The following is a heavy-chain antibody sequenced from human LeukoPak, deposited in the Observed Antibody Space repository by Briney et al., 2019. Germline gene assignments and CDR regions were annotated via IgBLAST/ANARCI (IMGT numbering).Heavy chain of an antibody. CDR3: ARDSGYAFDI. V-gene: IGHV3-48*01. D-gene: IGHD1-26*01. CDR1: GFTFSSYR. CDR2: ISSSSTI. Sequence: GGSLRLSCAASGFTFSSYRMNWVRQAPGKGLEWVSYISSSSTIYYADSVKGRFTISRDNAKNSLYLQMNSLRAEDTAVYYCARDSGYAFDIWGQGTMVTVSS. J-gene: IGHJ3*02.